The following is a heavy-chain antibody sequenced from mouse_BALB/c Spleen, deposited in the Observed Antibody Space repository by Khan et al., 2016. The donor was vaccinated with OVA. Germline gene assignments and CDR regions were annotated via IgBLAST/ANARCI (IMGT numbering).Heavy chain of an antibody. CDR2: IYWDDDK. CDR3: VRIPWLLQYAMDD. CDR1: GFSLSSSGMS. Sequence: QVTLKESGPGILQPSQTLSLTCSFSGFSLSSSGMSVSWIRQPSGKGLEWLAHIYWDDDKRYNPSLKSRLTISRETSRNQVFLKITSVDTADTATYYCVRIPWLLQYAMDDWGQGTSVTVSS. D-gene: IGHD2-3*01. J-gene: IGHJ4*01. V-gene: IGHV8-12*01.